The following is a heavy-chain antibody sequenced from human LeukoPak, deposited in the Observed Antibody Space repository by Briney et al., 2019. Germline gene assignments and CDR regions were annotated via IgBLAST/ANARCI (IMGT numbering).Heavy chain of an antibody. Sequence: SETLSLTCTVSGGSISSYYWSWIRQPPGKGLEWIGYIYYSGSTNYNPSLKSRVTISVDTSKNQFSLKLSSVTAADTAVYYCARHGGSSWSNWFDPWGQGTLVIVSS. J-gene: IGHJ5*02. CDR2: IYYSGST. CDR1: GGSISSYY. D-gene: IGHD6-13*01. CDR3: ARHGGSSWSNWFDP. V-gene: IGHV4-59*08.